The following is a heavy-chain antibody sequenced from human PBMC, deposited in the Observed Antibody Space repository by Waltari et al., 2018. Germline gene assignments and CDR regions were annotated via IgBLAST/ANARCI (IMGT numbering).Heavy chain of an antibody. D-gene: IGHD2-15*01. V-gene: IGHV4-28*03. CDR3: ARDRGRGLYLDS. Sequence: RLHQSAPELVKPSESLSHPCPVSRYSTGILLFRRWVRQSPGQGVEWIGQVPRSGRTNYNPSLASRVTMSIATSNNQFSLKVTSATAADTAIYYCARDRGRGLYLDSWGQGILVTVSP. J-gene: IGHJ4*02. CDR2: VPRSGRT. CDR1: RYSTGILLF.